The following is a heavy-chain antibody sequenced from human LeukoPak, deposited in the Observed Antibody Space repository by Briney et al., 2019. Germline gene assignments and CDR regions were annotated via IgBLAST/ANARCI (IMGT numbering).Heavy chain of an antibody. CDR1: GYTFSSDG. CDR2: ISAYNGNT. CDR3: ASGSSQPSNSCRNYYYCYGMDV. V-gene: IGHV1-18*01. J-gene: IGHJ6*02. D-gene: IGHD2-2*01. Sequence: GASVKVSCKASGYTFSSDGIDWVRQAPGQGLEWMGWISAYNGNTNYAQHLQGRVTMTTDTSTSTAYMELRSLRSDDTAVYYCASGSSQPSNSCRNYYYCYGMDVWGQGTTVTVSS.